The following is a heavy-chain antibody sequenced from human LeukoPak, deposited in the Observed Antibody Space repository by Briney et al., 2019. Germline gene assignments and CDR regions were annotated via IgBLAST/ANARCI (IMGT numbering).Heavy chain of an antibody. J-gene: IGHJ4*02. Sequence: GGSLRLSCAASGFSFSTYSMNWVRQAPGKGLEWVSSIISPTNDIYYADSVRGRFTISRDNAKNSLSLQMNSLRAEDTALYHCARGNSNFDYWGQGTLVTVSS. D-gene: IGHD1-1*01. CDR3: ARGNSNFDY. V-gene: IGHV3-21*04. CDR1: GFSFSTYS. CDR2: IISPTNDI.